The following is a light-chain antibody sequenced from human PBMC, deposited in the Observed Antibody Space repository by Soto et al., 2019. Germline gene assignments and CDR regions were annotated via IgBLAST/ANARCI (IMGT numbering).Light chain of an antibody. CDR1: SSDVGSYNL. CDR3: FSYAGSSTFEV. CDR2: EGS. J-gene: IGLJ2*01. V-gene: IGLV2-23*03. Sequence: QSVLTQPASVSGSPGQSITISRTGTSSDVGSYNLVSWYQQHPGKAPKIMIYEGSKRPSGVSNRFSGSKSGNTASLTTSGLQAEDEADYYSFSYAGSSTFEVFGGGTKGTVL.